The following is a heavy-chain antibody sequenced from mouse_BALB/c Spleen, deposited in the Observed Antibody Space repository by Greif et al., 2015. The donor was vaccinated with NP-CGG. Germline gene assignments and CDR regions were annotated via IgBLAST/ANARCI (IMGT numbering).Heavy chain of an antibody. D-gene: IGHD2-4*01. V-gene: IGHV1S41*01. CDR3: ARSPIYYDYDYFDY. J-gene: IGHJ2*01. CDR2: IAPGSGST. CDR1: GYTFTSYW. Sequence: DLVKPGASVKLSCKASGYTFTSYWINWIKQRPGQGLEWIGRIAPGSGSTYYNEMFKGKATLTVDTSSSTAYIQLSSLSSEDSAVYFCARSPIYYDYDYFDYWGQGTTLTVSS.